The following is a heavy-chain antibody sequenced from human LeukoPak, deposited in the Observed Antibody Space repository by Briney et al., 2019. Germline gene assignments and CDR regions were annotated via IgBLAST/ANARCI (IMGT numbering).Heavy chain of an antibody. CDR1: GFTFKKYD. CDR3: ARDQKYSSSCDY. V-gene: IGHV3-7*01. J-gene: IGHJ4*02. D-gene: IGHD6-13*01. CDR2: IKQDGSEK. Sequence: GGSLRLSCAASGFTFKKYDVTWVRQAPGKGLEWVANIKQDGSEKYYVDSVKGRFTISRDNAKNSLYLQMNSLRAEDTAVYYCARDQKYSSSCDYWGQGTLVTVSS.